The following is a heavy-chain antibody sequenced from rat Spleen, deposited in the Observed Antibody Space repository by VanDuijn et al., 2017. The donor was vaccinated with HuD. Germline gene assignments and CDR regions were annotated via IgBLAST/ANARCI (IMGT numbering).Heavy chain of an antibody. Sequence: QVQLKESGPGLVQPSQTLSLTCTVSGFSLTNYGINWVRQPPGKGLEWIGAIWSGGSTDCNSALKSRLSISRDTSKSQVLLKMNSLQTEDTAMYFCARNAKYYYDGSYYYVHFDYWGQGVMVTVSS. J-gene: IGHJ2*01. CDR2: IWSGGST. D-gene: IGHD1-12*02. V-gene: IGHV2-16*01. CDR3: ARNAKYYYDGSYYYVHFDY. CDR1: GFSLTNYG.